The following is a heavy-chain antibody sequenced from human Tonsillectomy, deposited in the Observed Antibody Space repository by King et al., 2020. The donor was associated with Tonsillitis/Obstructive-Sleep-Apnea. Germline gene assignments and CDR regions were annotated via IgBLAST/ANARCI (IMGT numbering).Heavy chain of an antibody. D-gene: IGHD3-16*01. V-gene: IGHV4-59*01. J-gene: IGHJ3*02. Sequence: QLQESGPGLVKPSETLSLTCTVSGGSISSYYWSWIRQPPGKGLECIGYIYYSGSTNYNPSLKSRVTISVDTSKNQFSLKLSSVTAADTAVYYCAREGAERNAFDIWGPGAMVTVSS. CDR1: GGSISSYY. CDR2: IYYSGST. CDR3: AREGAERNAFDI.